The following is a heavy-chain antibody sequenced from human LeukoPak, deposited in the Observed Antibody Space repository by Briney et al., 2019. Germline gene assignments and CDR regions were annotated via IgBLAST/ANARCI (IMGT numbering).Heavy chain of an antibody. D-gene: IGHD6-19*01. J-gene: IGHJ6*03. CDR1: GGSISSYY. CDR3: ARVKGGWSSHYYYYIDV. Sequence: SETLSLTCTVSGGSISSYYWSWIRQPAGKGLEWIGRIYTSGSTNYNPSLKSRVTMSVDTSKNQFSLKLSSVTAADTAVYYCARVKGGWSSHYYYYIDVWGKGTTVTVSS. CDR2: IYTSGST. V-gene: IGHV4-4*07.